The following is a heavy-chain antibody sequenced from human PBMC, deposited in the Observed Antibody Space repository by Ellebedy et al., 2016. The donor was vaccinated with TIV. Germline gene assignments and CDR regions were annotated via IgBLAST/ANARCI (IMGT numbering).Heavy chain of an antibody. J-gene: IGHJ4*02. CDR3: ARDAYVYSGYEGY. CDR1: GGTFSSYA. D-gene: IGHD5-12*01. V-gene: IGHV1-18*01. CDR2: ISAYNGNT. Sequence: AASVKVSCKASGGTFSSYAISWVRQAPGQGLEWMGGISAYNGNTNYAQKLQGRVTMTTDTSTSTAYMELSRLRSDDTAVYYCARDAYVYSGYEGYWGQGTLVTVSS.